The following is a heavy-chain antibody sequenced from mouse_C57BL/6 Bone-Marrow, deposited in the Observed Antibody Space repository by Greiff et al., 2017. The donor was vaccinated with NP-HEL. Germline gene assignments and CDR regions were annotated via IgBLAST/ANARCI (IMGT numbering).Heavy chain of an antibody. J-gene: IGHJ3*01. CDR2: ISSGGSYT. CDR3: ARPGTWAY. Sequence: DVMLVESGGDLVKPGGSLKLSCAASGFTFSSYGMSWVRQTPDKRLEWVATISSGGSYTYYPDSVKGRFTISRDNAKNTLYLQMSSLKSEDTAMYYCARPGTWAYWGQGTLVTVSA. D-gene: IGHD4-1*01. V-gene: IGHV5-6*02. CDR1: GFTFSSYG.